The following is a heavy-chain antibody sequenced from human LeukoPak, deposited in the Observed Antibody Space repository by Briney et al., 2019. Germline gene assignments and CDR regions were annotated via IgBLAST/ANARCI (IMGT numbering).Heavy chain of an antibody. V-gene: IGHV3-11*06. CDR2: ISSSSSYT. D-gene: IGHD3-10*01. CDR3: ARDWSRITMVRELDY. Sequence: GGSLRLSCAASGFTFSDYYMSWIRQAPGKGLEWVSYISSSSSYTNYADSVKGRFTISRDNAKNSLYLQMNSLRAEDTAVYYCARDWSRITMVRELDYWGQGTLVTVSS. J-gene: IGHJ4*02. CDR1: GFTFSDYY.